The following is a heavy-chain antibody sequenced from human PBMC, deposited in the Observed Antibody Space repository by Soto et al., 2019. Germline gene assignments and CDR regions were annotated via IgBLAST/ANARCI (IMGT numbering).Heavy chain of an antibody. CDR3: AWDHRAGTTPYRAFDT. CDR1: GYTFTSYG. J-gene: IGHJ3*02. V-gene: IGHV1-18*01. D-gene: IGHD1-1*01. CDR2: ISAYTGNT. Sequence: ASVKVSCKASGYTFTSYGISWVRQAPGQGLEWMGWISAYTGNTNYAQNLQGRATMTTDTSTSTAYMELSTLRSEDTAVYYCAWDHRAGTTPYRAFDTWGKGTMVTVS.